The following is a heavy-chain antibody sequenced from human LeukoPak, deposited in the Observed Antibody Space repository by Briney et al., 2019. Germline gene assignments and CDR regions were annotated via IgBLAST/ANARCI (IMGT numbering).Heavy chain of an antibody. V-gene: IGHV3-30*02. CDR2: IRYDGSNK. J-gene: IGHJ4*02. Sequence: GSLRLSCAASGFTFTTYGMHWVRQAPGKGLEWVAFIRYDGSNKYYADSVKGRFTISRDNSKNTLYLQMNSLRAEDTAVYYCARTPPGQGAYYFDYWGQGTLVTVSS. CDR1: GFTFTTYG. D-gene: IGHD1/OR15-1a*01. CDR3: ARTPPGQGAYYFDY.